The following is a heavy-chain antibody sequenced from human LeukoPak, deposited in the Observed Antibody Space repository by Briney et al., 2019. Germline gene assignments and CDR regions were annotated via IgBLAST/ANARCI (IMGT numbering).Heavy chain of an antibody. V-gene: IGHV4-59*11. Sequence: PSETLSLTCTVSGGSISSHYWSWIRKPPGKGLEWIGYIHDSGSTNYKSSLKSRVTISVDRSKNQFSLNLSSVTAADTAVYYCARVYGNYGTYYYYYYMDVWGKGTTVTVSS. D-gene: IGHD4-11*01. CDR2: IHDSGST. CDR1: GGSISSHY. J-gene: IGHJ6*03. CDR3: ARVYGNYGTYYYYYYMDV.